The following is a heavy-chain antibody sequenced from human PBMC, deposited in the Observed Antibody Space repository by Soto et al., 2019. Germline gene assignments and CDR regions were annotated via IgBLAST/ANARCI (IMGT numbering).Heavy chain of an antibody. V-gene: IGHV3-49*03. D-gene: IGHD3-3*01. CDR2: IRSTGYGATT. CDR1: GFTFGEYP. Sequence: GSLRLSCTTTGFTFGEYPMSWFRQAAGKGLEWVGFIRSTGYGATTEYAASVKGRLTISRDDSKSIVYLQMNSLKTEDTAIYYCTRHPKDYDFYVRDHYWGQGTLVTVSS. CDR3: TRHPKDYDFYVRDHY. J-gene: IGHJ4*02.